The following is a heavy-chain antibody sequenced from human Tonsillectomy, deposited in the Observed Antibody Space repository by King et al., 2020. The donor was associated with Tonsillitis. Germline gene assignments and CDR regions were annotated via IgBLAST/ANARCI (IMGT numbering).Heavy chain of an antibody. Sequence: VQLVQSGGEVKKPGTSVKLSCKTSGYTFSDYGIIWIRQAPGQGLEWMGWISGYDGLTNYAKKVQGRVTTTRDTSTSTAYMELRSLRSDDTAVYYCARVRSTYYDSSGPEFDYWGQGTLVTVSS. D-gene: IGHD3-22*01. V-gene: IGHV1-18*04. CDR2: ISGYDGLT. CDR3: ARVRSTYYDSSGPEFDY. J-gene: IGHJ4*02. CDR1: GYTFSDYG.